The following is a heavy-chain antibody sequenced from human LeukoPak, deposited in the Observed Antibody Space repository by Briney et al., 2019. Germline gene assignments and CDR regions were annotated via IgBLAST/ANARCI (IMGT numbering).Heavy chain of an antibody. CDR3: AKGYSSGLYYFDY. J-gene: IGHJ4*02. CDR1: GFTFSSYG. CDR2: ISYDGSNK. V-gene: IGHV3-30*18. D-gene: IGHD3-22*01. Sequence: PGGSLRLSCAASGFTFSSYGMHWVRQAPGKGLEWVAVISYDGSNKYYADSVKGRFTISRDNSKNTLYLQMNSLRAEDTAVYYCAKGYSSGLYYFDYWGQGTLVTVSS.